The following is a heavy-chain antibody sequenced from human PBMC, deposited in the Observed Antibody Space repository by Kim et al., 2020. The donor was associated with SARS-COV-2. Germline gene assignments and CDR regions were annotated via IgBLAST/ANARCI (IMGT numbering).Heavy chain of an antibody. Sequence: ASVKVSCKASGYTFTDYSMHWVRQAPGQGLEWMGWINPDNGATRYVEKFQGRVTMTRDTSTTTAHMELSRLTSDDTAVYYCVRDWDSWGQGTLVTVSS. J-gene: IGHJ4*02. CDR1: GYTFTDYS. CDR3: VRDWDS. CDR2: INPDNGAT. V-gene: IGHV1-2*02.